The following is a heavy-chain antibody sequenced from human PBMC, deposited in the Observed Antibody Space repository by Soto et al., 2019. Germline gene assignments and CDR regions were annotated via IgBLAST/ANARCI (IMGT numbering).Heavy chain of an antibody. CDR2: MNPNSGNT. D-gene: IGHD2-2*01. CDR1: GYTFTSYD. CDR3: ARDRLAPAAMGRGWFDP. Sequence: QVQLVQSGAEVKKPGASVKVSCKASGYTFTSYDINWVRQATGQGLEWMGWMNPNSGNTGYAQKFQRGSTMTRYTSISTSYMELSSLRSEDTAVYYYARDRLAPAAMGRGWFDPWGQGTLVTVSS. J-gene: IGHJ5*02. V-gene: IGHV1-8*01.